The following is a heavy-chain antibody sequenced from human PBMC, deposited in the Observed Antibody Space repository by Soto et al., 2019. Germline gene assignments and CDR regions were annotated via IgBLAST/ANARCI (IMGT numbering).Heavy chain of an antibody. CDR2: IIPIFGTA. Sequence: GASVKVSCKASGGTFSSYAISWVRQAPGQGLEWMGGIIPIFGTANYAQKFQGRVTITADESTSTAYMELSSLRSEDTAVYYCARSTPGDSSGYYYSYFDYWGQGTLVTVSS. CDR3: ARSTPGDSSGYYYSYFDY. V-gene: IGHV1-69*13. D-gene: IGHD3-22*01. CDR1: GGTFSSYA. J-gene: IGHJ4*02.